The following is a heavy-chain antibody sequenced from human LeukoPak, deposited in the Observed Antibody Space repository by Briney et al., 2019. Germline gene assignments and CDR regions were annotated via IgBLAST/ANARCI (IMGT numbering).Heavy chain of an antibody. CDR2: ISGRGGST. J-gene: IGHJ4*02. Sequence: GGSLRLSCAASGFTFSSYAMSWVRQVPGKGLEWVSDISGRGGSTYYADSVKGRFTISRDNSKNTLYLQMNSLRAEDTAVYYCAKDGDSSGYYYFDYWGQGTLVTVSS. CDR3: AKDGDSSGYYYFDY. V-gene: IGHV3-23*01. D-gene: IGHD3-22*01. CDR1: GFTFSSYA.